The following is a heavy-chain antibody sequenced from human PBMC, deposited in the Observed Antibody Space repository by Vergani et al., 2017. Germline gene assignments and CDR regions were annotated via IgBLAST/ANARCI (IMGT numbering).Heavy chain of an antibody. CDR3: SKDRPRDWETPLFLFDY. J-gene: IGHJ4*02. V-gene: IGHV3-23*01. Sequence: EVQLLDSGGRLVQPGGSLRLSCVASGFAFSRYAMSWVRQAPGKGLEWVSGLTASGSGISFADSVRGRFTLSRDNSKNTLYLQMSSLRAYDTAFYYCSKDRPRDWETPLFLFDYWGQGTLVAVSS. CDR2: LTASGSGI. CDR1: GFAFSRYA. D-gene: IGHD1-26*01.